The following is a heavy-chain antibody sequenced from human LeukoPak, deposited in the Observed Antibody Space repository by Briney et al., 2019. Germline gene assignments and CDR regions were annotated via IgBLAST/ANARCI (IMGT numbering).Heavy chain of an antibody. Sequence: PSETLSLTCTVSGGSISSGGYYWSWIRQHPGKGLEWIGYIYYSGSTYYNPSLKSRVTISVDTSKNQFSLKLSSVTAADTAVYYCARGDSRGYYFDYWGQGTLVTVSS. J-gene: IGHJ4*02. D-gene: IGHD3-22*01. CDR3: ARGDSRGYYFDY. CDR2: IYYSGST. V-gene: IGHV4-31*03. CDR1: GGSISSGGYY.